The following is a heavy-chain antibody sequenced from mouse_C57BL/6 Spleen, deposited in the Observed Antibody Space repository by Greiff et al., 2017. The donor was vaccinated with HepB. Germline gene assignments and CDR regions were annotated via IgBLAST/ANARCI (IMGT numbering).Heavy chain of an antibody. Sequence: EVQRVESGPGLVKPSQSLSLTCSVTGYSITSGYYWNWIRQFPGNKLEWMGYISYDGSNNYNPSLKNRISITRDTSKNQFFLKLNSVTTEDTATYYCAREDNLYAMDYWGQGTSVTVSS. J-gene: IGHJ4*01. CDR1: GYSITSGYY. V-gene: IGHV3-6*01. D-gene: IGHD1-3*01. CDR2: ISYDGSN. CDR3: AREDNLYAMDY.